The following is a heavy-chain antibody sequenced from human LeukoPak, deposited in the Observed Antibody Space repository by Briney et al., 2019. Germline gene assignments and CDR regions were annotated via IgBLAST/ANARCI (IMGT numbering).Heavy chain of an antibody. J-gene: IGHJ4*02. D-gene: IGHD6-13*01. CDR2: ISSRSSYI. V-gene: IGHV3-21*01. Sequence: GGSLRLSCAASGFTFSSYSMNWVRQAPGKGLEWVSSISSRSSYIYYADSVKGRFTISRDNAKNSLYLQMNSLRAEDTAVYYCAISIAAGTGFDYWGQGTLVTVSS. CDR1: GFTFSSYS. CDR3: AISIAAGTGFDY.